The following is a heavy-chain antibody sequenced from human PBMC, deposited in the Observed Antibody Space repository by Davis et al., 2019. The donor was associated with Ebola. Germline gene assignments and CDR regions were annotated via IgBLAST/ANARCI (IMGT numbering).Heavy chain of an antibody. CDR2: IYYRGST. J-gene: IGHJ4*02. CDR1: GGSISSYY. V-gene: IGHV4-59*01. D-gene: IGHD4-23*01. Sequence: PSETLSLTCTVSGGSISSYYWSWIRQPPGKGLEWIGYIYYRGSTNYNPSLKSRVTISVDTSKNQFSLKMSSVTAADTAVYYCGREHPGYGSNSGTIDYWGRGTLVTVSS. CDR3: GREHPGYGSNSGTIDY.